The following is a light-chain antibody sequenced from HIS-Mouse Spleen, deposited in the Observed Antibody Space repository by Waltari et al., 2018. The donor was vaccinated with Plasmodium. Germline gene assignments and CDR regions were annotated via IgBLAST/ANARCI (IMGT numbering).Light chain of an antibody. Sequence: EIVLTQSPATLSLSPGERATLPCSASQSVSSYLAWYQQKPGQAPRLLIYDASNRATGIPARFSGSGSGTDFTLTISSLEPEEFAVYYCQQRSNWPRVLTFGGGTKVEIK. J-gene: IGKJ4*01. CDR3: QQRSNWPRVLT. V-gene: IGKV3-11*01. CDR1: QSVSSY. CDR2: DAS.